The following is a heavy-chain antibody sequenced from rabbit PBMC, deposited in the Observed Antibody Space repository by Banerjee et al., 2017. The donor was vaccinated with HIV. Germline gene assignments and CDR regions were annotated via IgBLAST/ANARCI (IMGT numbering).Heavy chain of an antibody. CDR3: ARDLAGFGYGGDNYDL. V-gene: IGHV1S45*01. CDR2: IAAGGSGST. CDR1: GFSFSSNYW. J-gene: IGHJ6*01. Sequence: QEQLEESGGDLVKPEGSLTLTCTASGFSFSSNYWICWVRQAPGKGLEWIACIAAGGSGSTYNASWAKGRFTISKTSSTTVTLQMTSLTAADTATYFCARDLAGFGYGGDNYDLWGPGTLVTVS. D-gene: IGHD6-1*01.